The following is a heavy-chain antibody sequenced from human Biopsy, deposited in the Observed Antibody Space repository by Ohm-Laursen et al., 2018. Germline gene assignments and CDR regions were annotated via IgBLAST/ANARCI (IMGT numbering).Heavy chain of an antibody. CDR2: IIPIFDTA. D-gene: IGHD2-15*01. J-gene: IGHJ4*02. CDR3: ASDLLGREGYCGGRNCQIAY. Sequence: VKISCKASGGTLSNYAINWVRQAPGQGLEWMGEIIPIFDTANYAQKFQDRVTITADKSTFTAYMELSSLRSEDTAVYYCASDLLGREGYCGGRNCQIAYWGQGTLVTVSS. CDR1: GGTLSNYA. V-gene: IGHV1-69*13.